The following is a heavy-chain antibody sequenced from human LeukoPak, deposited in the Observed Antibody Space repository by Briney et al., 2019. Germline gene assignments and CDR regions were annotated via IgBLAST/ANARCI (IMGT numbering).Heavy chain of an antibody. Sequence: PGGSLRLPCGASGFTFDDYGMNWGRRPPGKGLGWGSGINWNGGSTRYADSVKGRFTISRDNAENSLYLQMNSLRVEDTALYYCARDGDQGGYYYYYMDVWGKGTTVTVSS. J-gene: IGHJ6*03. D-gene: IGHD7-27*01. CDR2: INWNGGST. V-gene: IGHV3-20*04. CDR1: GFTFDDYG. CDR3: ARDGDQGGYYYYYMDV.